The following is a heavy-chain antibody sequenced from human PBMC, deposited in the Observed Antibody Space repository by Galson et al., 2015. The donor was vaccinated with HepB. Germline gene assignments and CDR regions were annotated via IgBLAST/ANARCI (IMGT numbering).Heavy chain of an antibody. CDR1: GASISSGSSY. V-gene: IGHV4-39*01. CDR3: ARHGDSYSGSYYSHDS. CDR2: IYYSGNT. J-gene: IGHJ4*02. Sequence: SETLSLTCTVSGASISSGSSYWGWIRQPQGKGLEWIGSIYYSGNTYYNPSLESRLTISVDTSKNQFSLKLSSLTATDTAVYYCARHGDSYSGSYYSHDSWGQGSLVTVSS. D-gene: IGHD1-26*01.